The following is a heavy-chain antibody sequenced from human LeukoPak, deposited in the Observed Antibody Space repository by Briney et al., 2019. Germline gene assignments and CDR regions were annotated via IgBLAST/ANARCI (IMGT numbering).Heavy chain of an antibody. J-gene: IGHJ6*03. CDR1: GFTFSRYW. D-gene: IGHD2-2*01. CDR3: AREKEGYCSRTSCYLDYYYYYMDV. V-gene: IGHV3-7*01. CDR2: IKQDGGEK. Sequence: GGSLRLSCAASGFTFSRYWMTWVRQAPGKGLEWVANIKQDGGEKYYVDSVKGRFTISRDNAKDSLYLQMNSLRAEDTAVYYCAREKEGYCSRTSCYLDYYYYYMDVWGKGTTVTISS.